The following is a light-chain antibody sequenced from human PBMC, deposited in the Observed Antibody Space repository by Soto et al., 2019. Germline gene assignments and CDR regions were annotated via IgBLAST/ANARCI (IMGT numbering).Light chain of an antibody. CDR3: QQSHISPRT. CDR1: QTISGY. J-gene: IGKJ1*01. V-gene: IGKV1-39*01. Sequence: DIQMTQSPASLSASVGDRVTITCRSSQTISGYFKWYQQKPGKPPKLLIYAASDLHTGDPSRFSGSGAGTDFTLTINNLQPEDFATYYCQQSHISPRTFGQGTKVDIK. CDR2: AAS.